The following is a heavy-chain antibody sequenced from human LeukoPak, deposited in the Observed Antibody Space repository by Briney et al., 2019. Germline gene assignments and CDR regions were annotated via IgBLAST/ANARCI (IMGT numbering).Heavy chain of an antibody. CDR3: AREGSSGALNWFDP. V-gene: IGHV4-61*02. Sequence: SQTLSLACTVSGGSMRSGSYYWSWIRQPAGRGLEWIGRIYTSGSTNYNPSLKSRATISEDTSKTQFSLKLSSATAVQTAVYYCAREGSSGALNWFDPWGQGTLVTVSS. CDR2: IYTSGST. D-gene: IGHD6-19*01. J-gene: IGHJ5*02. CDR1: GGSMRSGSYY.